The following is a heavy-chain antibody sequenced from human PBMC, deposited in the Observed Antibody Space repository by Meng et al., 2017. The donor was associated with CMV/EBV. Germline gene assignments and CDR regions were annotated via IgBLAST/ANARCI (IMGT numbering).Heavy chain of an antibody. D-gene: IGHD3-10*01. CDR1: GGSISSISYY. CDR2: IYYSGST. Sequence: LQRQESGPGLWNPSETLSLTCTVSGGSISSISYYWGWIRQPPGKGLEWIGSIYYSGSTYYNPSLKSRVTISVDTSKNQFSLKLSSVTAADTAVYYCATGDYYYYMDVWGKGTTVTVSS. J-gene: IGHJ6*03. V-gene: IGHV4-39*07. CDR3: ATGDYYYYMDV.